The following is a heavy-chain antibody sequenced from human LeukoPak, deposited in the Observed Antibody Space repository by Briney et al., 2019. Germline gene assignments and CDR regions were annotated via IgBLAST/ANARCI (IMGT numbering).Heavy chain of an antibody. CDR3: AKVLFPYSSSWYPHYFDY. J-gene: IGHJ4*02. Sequence: PGGSLRLSCAASGFTFSSYAMSWVRQAPGKGLEWVSAISGSGGSTYYADSVKGRFTISRDNSKNTLYLQMNSLRAEDTAVYYCAKVLFPYSSSWYPHYFDYWGQGTLVTVSS. V-gene: IGHV3-23*01. D-gene: IGHD6-13*01. CDR1: GFTFSSYA. CDR2: ISGSGGST.